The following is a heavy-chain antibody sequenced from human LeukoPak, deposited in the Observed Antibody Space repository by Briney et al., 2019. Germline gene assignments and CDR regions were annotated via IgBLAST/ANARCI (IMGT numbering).Heavy chain of an antibody. CDR2: IIPILGIA. Sequence: GASVKVSCKASGGTFSSYAISWVRQAPGQGLEWMGRIIPILGIANYAQKFQGRVTITADKSTSTAYMELGSLGSEDTAVYYCARVVLSYAFDIWGQGTMVTVSS. J-gene: IGHJ3*02. CDR1: GGTFSSYA. CDR3: ARVVLSYAFDI. V-gene: IGHV1-69*04. D-gene: IGHD4/OR15-4a*01.